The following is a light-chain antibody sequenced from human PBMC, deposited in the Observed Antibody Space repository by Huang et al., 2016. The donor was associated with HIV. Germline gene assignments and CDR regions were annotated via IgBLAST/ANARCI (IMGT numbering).Light chain of an antibody. Sequence: DIVMSQSPDSLAVSLGERATINCKSSQSLLYGSNNKNYLAWYQHRPGQPPKVLIFWASTRASGVPDRFSCSGSGTDFTLTISSLQPEDVAVYYCQQYYSTLALTFGGGTKVEVK. CDR1: QSLLYGSNNKNY. J-gene: IGKJ4*01. CDR3: QQYYSTLALT. CDR2: WAS. V-gene: IGKV4-1*01.